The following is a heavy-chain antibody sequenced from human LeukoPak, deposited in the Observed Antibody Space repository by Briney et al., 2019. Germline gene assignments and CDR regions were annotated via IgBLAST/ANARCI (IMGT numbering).Heavy chain of an antibody. CDR3: ARYYCSSTTCYNFDY. D-gene: IGHD2-2*02. J-gene: IGHJ4*02. CDR2: IHYSGST. Sequence: PSETLSLTCTVSGGSISGYYWSWIRQPPGKGLDWIGYIHYSGSTNYNPSLKSRVTISVDTSKNQFSLKLHSVTAADTAVYYCARYYCSSTTCYNFDYWGQGTLVTVSS. V-gene: IGHV4-59*01. CDR1: GGSISGYY.